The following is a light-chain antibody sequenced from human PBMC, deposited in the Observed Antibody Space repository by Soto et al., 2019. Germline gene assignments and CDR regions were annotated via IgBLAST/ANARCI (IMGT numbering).Light chain of an antibody. CDR3: QQYNNWPPLT. CDR1: QSISNW. CDR2: DAS. V-gene: IGKV1-5*01. J-gene: IGKJ4*01. Sequence: DIQMTQSPSTLPASVGDRVTITCRASQSISNWLAWYQQKPGKAPKLLIYDASSLESGVPSRFSGSGSGTEFTLTISRLQSEDFAVYYCQQYNNWPPLTFGGGTKVDIK.